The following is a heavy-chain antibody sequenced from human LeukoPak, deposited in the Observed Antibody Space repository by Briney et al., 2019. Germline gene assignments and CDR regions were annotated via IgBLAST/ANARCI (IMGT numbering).Heavy chain of an antibody. CDR1: GGSISSYY. Sequence: SETLSLTCTVSGGSISSYYWNWIRQSPGKGLEWIGYIYYSGGTNYNPSLKSRVTISVDTSKNQFSLKLSSVTAADTAVYYCARGGWYPESFQHWGQGALVTVSS. D-gene: IGHD6-19*01. CDR3: ARGGWYPESFQH. CDR2: IYYSGGT. V-gene: IGHV4-59*01. J-gene: IGHJ1*01.